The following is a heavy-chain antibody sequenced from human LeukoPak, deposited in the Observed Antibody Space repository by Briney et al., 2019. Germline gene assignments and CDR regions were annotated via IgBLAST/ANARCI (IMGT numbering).Heavy chain of an antibody. Sequence: PSETLSLTCSVSGGSISSSLHYWAWTRQPPGKGLEWLATISESGTTYYNPSLKSRVTISVDTSKNQFSLNLGSVTAADTAVYYCARYSGSYFDHWGQGALVTVSS. J-gene: IGHJ4*02. CDR1: GGSISSSLHY. V-gene: IGHV4-39*01. CDR3: ARYSGSYFDH. D-gene: IGHD6-19*01. CDR2: ISESGTT.